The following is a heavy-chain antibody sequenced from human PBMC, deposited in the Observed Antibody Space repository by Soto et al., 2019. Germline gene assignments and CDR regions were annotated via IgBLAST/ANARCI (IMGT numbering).Heavy chain of an antibody. J-gene: IGHJ4*02. CDR1: GGSISSGDYY. D-gene: IGHD6-13*01. Sequence: PSETLSLTCTVSGGSISSGDYYWSWIRQPPGKGLEWIGYIYYSGSTYYNPSLKSRVTISVDTSKNQFSLKLSSVTAADTAVYYCARDSIAAAGRLFDYWGQGTLVTSPQ. CDR2: IYYSGST. CDR3: ARDSIAAAGRLFDY. V-gene: IGHV4-30-4*01.